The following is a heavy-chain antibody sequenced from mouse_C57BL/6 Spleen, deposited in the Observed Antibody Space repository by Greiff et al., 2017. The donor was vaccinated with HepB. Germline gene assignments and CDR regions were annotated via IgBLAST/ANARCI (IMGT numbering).Heavy chain of an antibody. J-gene: IGHJ3*01. D-gene: IGHD1-1*01. Sequence: EVKVVESGGGLVKPGGSLKLSCAASGFTFSDYGMHWVRQAPEKGLEWVAYISSGSSTIYYADTVKGRFTISRDNAKNTLFLQMTSLRSEDTAMYYCAREFLLLRPVFAYWGQGTLVTVSA. CDR3: AREFLLLRPVFAY. CDR1: GFTFSDYG. CDR2: ISSGSSTI. V-gene: IGHV5-17*01.